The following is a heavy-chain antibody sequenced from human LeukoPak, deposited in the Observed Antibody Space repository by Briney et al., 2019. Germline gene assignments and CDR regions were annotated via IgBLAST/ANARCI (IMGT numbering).Heavy chain of an antibody. CDR1: GYTFTGYY. CDR3: ARDSYDILNADILNYYYGMDV. Sequence: ASVKVSCKASGYTFTGYYMHWVRQAPGQGLEWMGWINPNSGGTNYAQKFQGWVTMTRDTSISTAYMELSRLRSDDTAVFYCARDSYDILNADILNYYYGMDVWGQGTTVTVSS. V-gene: IGHV1-2*04. J-gene: IGHJ6*02. CDR2: INPNSGGT. D-gene: IGHD3-9*01.